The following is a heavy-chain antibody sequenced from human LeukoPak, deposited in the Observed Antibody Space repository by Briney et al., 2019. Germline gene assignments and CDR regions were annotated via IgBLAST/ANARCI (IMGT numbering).Heavy chain of an antibody. CDR1: GGSICSGGYS. D-gene: IGHD2-2*01. V-gene: IGHV4-30-2*01. CDR2: IYHSGST. Sequence: SQTLSLTCAVSGGSICSGGYSWSWIRQPPGKGLEWIGYIYHSGSTYYNPSLKSRVTISVDRSKNQFSLKLSSVTAADTAVYYCARASAGDCSSTSCYVFDYWGQGTLVTVSS. J-gene: IGHJ4*02. CDR3: ARASAGDCSSTSCYVFDY.